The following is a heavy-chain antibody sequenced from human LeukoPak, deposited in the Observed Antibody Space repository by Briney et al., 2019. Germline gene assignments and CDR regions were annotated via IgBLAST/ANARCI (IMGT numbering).Heavy chain of an antibody. J-gene: IGHJ4*02. CDR3: GRALGSPLDY. CDR2: INSGGTST. V-gene: IGHV3-74*01. CDR1: GFSFSSDW. D-gene: IGHD1-26*01. Sequence: GGSLRLSCAASGFSFSSDWMHWVRQVPGEGLVWVSRINSGGTSTAYADSVKGRFTISRDNAKNTLYLQMNSLRVEDTAVYYCGRALGSPLDYWGQGTQLTVSS.